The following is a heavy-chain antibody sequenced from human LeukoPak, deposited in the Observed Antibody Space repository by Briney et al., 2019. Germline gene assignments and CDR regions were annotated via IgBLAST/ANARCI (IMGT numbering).Heavy chain of an antibody. D-gene: IGHD5-18*01. V-gene: IGHV4-39*01. Sequence: SETLSLTCTVSGGSISSSSYYWGWIRQPPGRGLEWIGSIYYSESTYYNSSLKSRVTISVDTSKNQFSLKLSSVTAADTAVYYCARTFGYSYGYLDYWGQGTLVTVSS. CDR2: IYYSEST. J-gene: IGHJ4*02. CDR1: GGSISSSSYY. CDR3: ARTFGYSYGYLDY.